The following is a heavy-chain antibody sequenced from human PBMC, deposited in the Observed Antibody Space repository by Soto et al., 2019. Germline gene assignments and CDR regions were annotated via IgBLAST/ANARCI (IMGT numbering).Heavy chain of an antibody. V-gene: IGHV2-70*01. CDR2: IDWDDDK. CDR3: ARDKYYYDSSGYSQGYYYYYGMDV. J-gene: IGHJ6*02. CDR1: GFSLSTSGMC. D-gene: IGHD3-22*01. Sequence: SGPTLVNPTQTLTLTCTFSGFSLSTSGMCVSWIRQPPGKALEWLALIDWDDDKYYSTSLKTRLTISKDTSKNQVVLTMTNMDPVDTATYYCARDKYYYDSSGYSQGYYYYYGMDVWGQGTAVTVSS.